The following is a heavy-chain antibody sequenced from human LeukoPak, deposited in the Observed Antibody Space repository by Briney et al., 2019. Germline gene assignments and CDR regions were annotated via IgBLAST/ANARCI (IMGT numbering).Heavy chain of an antibody. J-gene: IGHJ4*02. CDR3: ARLFGEVTIYDY. CDR1: GFTFSNSW. Sequence: GGSLRLSCAASGFTFSNSWMSWVRQAPGRGLEWVASINQHGSQIHYVDSVKGRFTISRDNAKNSLYLEMSSLRAEDTAEYYCARLFGEVTIYDYWGQGTLVTASS. D-gene: IGHD3-10*01. V-gene: IGHV3-7*01. CDR2: INQHGSQI.